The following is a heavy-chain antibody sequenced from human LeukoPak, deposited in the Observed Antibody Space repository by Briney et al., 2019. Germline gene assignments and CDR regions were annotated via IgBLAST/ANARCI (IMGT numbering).Heavy chain of an antibody. CDR3: ARGSRGYSYG. D-gene: IGHD5-18*01. CDR2: IYYSGTT. Sequence: SETLSLTCTVSGGSISSGGYYWSWIRQHPGKGLEWIGYIYYSGTTYCNPSLKSRVTISVDTSKNQFSLKLSSVTAADTAVYYCARGSRGYSYGWGQGTLVTVSS. V-gene: IGHV4-31*03. CDR1: GGSISSGGYY. J-gene: IGHJ4*02.